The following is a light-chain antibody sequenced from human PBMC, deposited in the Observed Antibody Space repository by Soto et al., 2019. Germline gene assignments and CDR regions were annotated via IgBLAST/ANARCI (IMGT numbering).Light chain of an antibody. J-gene: IGKJ1*01. CDR1: QSVSSN. Sequence: EIVVTQSPATLSVSPGERATLSCRASQSVSSNLAWYQQKPGQAPRLLIYGASTRATGIPARFSGSGSGTEFTLTISSLQSEDFAVYYCQQYNNWPPRTFGQGTK. V-gene: IGKV3-15*01. CDR3: QQYNNWPPRT. CDR2: GAS.